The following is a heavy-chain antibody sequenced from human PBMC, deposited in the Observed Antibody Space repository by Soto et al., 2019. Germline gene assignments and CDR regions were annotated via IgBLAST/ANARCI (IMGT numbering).Heavy chain of an antibody. D-gene: IGHD3-10*01. CDR1: GFTFSSYA. J-gene: IGHJ6*01. Sequence: GGSLRLSCAASGFTFSSYAINWVRQAPGKGLEWLSCISSSNDSGGHNFYADSVQGRFTICRDNAKNSVYLQMNRLRHEGTAVYYCAREVEDYAPYYSPMDVWGRGTTVAVSS. V-gene: IGHV3-21*03. CDR3: AREVEDYAPYYSPMDV. CDR2: ISSSNDSGGHN.